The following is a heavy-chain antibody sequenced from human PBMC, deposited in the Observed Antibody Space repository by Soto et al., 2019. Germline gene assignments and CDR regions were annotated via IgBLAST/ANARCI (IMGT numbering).Heavy chain of an antibody. J-gene: IGHJ5*02. CDR3: SRHHGPTTLEHWFDP. CDR1: GYTFFTYD. Sequence: QVHLVQSGVEVKTPGASVKVSCQASGYTFFTYDISWVRQAPGQGLEWMGWISTYSGDTKYAQKFQCRVTMTTDTATTTAYVELRSLRSDDTAVYFCSRHHGPTTLEHWFDPWGQGTLVTVSS. V-gene: IGHV1-18*01. D-gene: IGHD3-9*01. CDR2: ISTYSGDT.